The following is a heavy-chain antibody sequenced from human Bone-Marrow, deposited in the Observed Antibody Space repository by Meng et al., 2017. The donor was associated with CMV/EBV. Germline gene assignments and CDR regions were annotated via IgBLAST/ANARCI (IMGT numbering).Heavy chain of an antibody. Sequence: SETLSLTCTVSGGSVSSGSYYWSWIRQPPGKGLEWIGYIYYSGSTNYNPSLKSRVTISVDTSKSQFSLKLSSVTAADTAVYSCARNYYGDYGDAFDFWGQGTMVTVSS. J-gene: IGHJ3*01. CDR3: ARNYYGDYGDAFDF. CDR2: IYYSGST. D-gene: IGHD4-17*01. CDR1: GGSVSSGSYY. V-gene: IGHV4-61*01.